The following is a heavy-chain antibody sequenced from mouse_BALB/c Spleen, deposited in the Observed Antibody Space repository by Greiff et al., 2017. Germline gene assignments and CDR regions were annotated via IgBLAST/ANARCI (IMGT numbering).Heavy chain of an antibody. D-gene: IGHD1-1*01. V-gene: IGHV1S81*02. J-gene: IGHJ2*01. CDR3: ARPLYGSSPYYFDY. Sequence: QVQLQQSGAELVKPGASVKLSCKASGYTFTSYWMHWVKQRPGQGLEWIGEINPSNGRTNYNEKFKSKATLTVDKSSSTAYMQLSSLTSEDSAVYYCARPLYGSSPYYFDYWGQGTTLTVSS. CDR1: GYTFTSYW. CDR2: INPSNGRT.